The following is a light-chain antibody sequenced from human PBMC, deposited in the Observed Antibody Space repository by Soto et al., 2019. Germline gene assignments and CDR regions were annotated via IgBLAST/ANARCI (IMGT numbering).Light chain of an antibody. CDR3: QQYNSYPLT. CDR2: KAS. CDR1: QSISSG. Sequence: DIQMTQSPSTLSASVGDRVTITCRASQSISSGLALYQQKPGKAPHLLIYKASSLESGVPSRFSGSGSGTEFTLTISSLQPDDFATYYCQQYNSYPLTFGGGTKVEIK. J-gene: IGKJ4*01. V-gene: IGKV1-5*03.